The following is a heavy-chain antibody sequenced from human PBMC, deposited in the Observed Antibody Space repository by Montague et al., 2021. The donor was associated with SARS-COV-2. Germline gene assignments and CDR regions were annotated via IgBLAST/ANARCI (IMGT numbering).Heavy chain of an antibody. CDR2: INHSGST. CDR3: ARGLITGNDFDY. Sequence: SETLSLTCAVYGGSFSCYYWSWIRQPPGKGLEWIGEINHSGSTNYNPSLKSRVTISVDTSKNQFSLKLSSVTAADTAVYYCARGLITGNDFDYWGQGTLVTVSS. D-gene: IGHD1-20*01. V-gene: IGHV4-34*01. CDR1: GGSFSCYY. J-gene: IGHJ4*02.